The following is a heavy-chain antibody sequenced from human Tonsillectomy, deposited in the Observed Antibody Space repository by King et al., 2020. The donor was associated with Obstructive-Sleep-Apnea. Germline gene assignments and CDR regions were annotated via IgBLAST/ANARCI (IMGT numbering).Heavy chain of an antibody. CDR1: GFTFSSYG. D-gene: IGHD3-9*01. V-gene: IGHV3-30*02. J-gene: IGHJ4*02. CDR3: AKDQRTVYDILAGSED. Sequence: QLVQSGGGVVQPGESLKLSCAASGFTFSSYGMHWVRQAPGKGLEWVSFIRYDGSIKHYSYSVKGRFTISRDNSKSTLYLHMNSLGAEETALYYCAKDQRTVYDILAGSEDWGQGTLVTVSS. CDR2: IRYDGSIK.